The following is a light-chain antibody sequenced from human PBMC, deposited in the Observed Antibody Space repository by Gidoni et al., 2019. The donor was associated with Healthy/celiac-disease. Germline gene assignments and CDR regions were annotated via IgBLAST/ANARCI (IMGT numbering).Light chain of an antibody. CDR3: QQYSNWPPGRT. Sequence: EIVMTQSPATLSVSPGERATLSCRANQSVSSNLAWYQQKPGQAPRLLIYGASTRATGIPARFSGSGSGKEFTLTISSLQSEDFAVYYCQQYSNWPPGRTFGQGTKVEIK. CDR2: GAS. V-gene: IGKV3-15*01. CDR1: QSVSSN. J-gene: IGKJ1*01.